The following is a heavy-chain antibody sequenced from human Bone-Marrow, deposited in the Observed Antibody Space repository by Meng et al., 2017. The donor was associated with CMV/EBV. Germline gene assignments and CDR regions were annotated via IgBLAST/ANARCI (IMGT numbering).Heavy chain of an antibody. CDR2: ITGTSGST. J-gene: IGHJ4*02. Sequence: GGSLRLSCAASGFSFSSYAMSWVRQAPGKGLEWVSAITGTSGSTYHADSVKGRFTISRDNSKNTLFLQMTGLRVEDTAIYYCVKGSSTSRPYYFDYWGQGTLVTVSS. CDR1: GFSFSSYA. V-gene: IGHV3-23*01. CDR3: VKGSSTSRPYYFDY.